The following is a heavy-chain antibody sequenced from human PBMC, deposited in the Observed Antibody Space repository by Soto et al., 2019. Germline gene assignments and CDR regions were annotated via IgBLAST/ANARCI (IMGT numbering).Heavy chain of an antibody. CDR1: GFTFSSYG. CDR2: ISYDGSNK. J-gene: IGHJ6*02. V-gene: IGHV3-30*18. Sequence: QVQLVESGGGVVQPGRSLRLSCAASGFTFSSYGMHWVRQAPGKGLEWVAVISYDGSNKYYADSVKGRFTISRDNSKNTLYLPMNSLRAEDTAVYYCANYLGAGNYYYYGMDVWGQGTTVTVSS. D-gene: IGHD6-13*01. CDR3: ANYLGAGNYYYYGMDV.